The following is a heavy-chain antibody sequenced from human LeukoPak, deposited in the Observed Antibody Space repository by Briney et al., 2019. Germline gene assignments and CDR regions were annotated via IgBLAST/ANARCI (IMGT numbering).Heavy chain of an antibody. CDR2: IKQDGSDK. Sequence: GGSLRLSCAASGFTFSSYWMSWVRQAPGKGLEWVANIKQDGSDKFYVDSVKGRFTISRDNAKNSLYLQMNSLRAEDTAVYYCATGPQWFGELFCDYWGQGILVSVSS. CDR1: GFTFSSYW. D-gene: IGHD3-10*01. J-gene: IGHJ4*02. V-gene: IGHV3-7*01. CDR3: ATGPQWFGELFCDY.